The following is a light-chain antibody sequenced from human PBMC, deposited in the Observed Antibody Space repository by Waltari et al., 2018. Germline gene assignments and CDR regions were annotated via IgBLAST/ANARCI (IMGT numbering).Light chain of an antibody. V-gene: IGKV4-1*01. CDR3: QQHYSPLIT. CDR1: QSVLHRTKYKNY. Sequence: DIVMTQSPDTLAVSLGERATINCKSSQSVLHRTKYKNYLAWYQQKPGQPPKLLIYWASTRESGVPDRFSGSGSGTDFTLTITSLQAEDVAVYYCQQHYSPLITFGGGTKVEI. J-gene: IGKJ4*01. CDR2: WAS.